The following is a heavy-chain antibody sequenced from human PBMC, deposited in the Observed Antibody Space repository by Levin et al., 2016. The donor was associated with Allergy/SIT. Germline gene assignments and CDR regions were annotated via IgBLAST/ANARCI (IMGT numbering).Heavy chain of an antibody. CDR2: IKQDGSEK. CDR3: ASDWNYGSDY. Sequence: GGSLRLSCAASGFTFSSYWMFWVRQAPGKGLEWVANIKQDGSEKYYMDSVKGRFTISRDNAKNSLYLQMNSLKGEDTAVYYCASDWNYGSDYWGQGTLVTVSS. CDR1: GFTFSSYW. J-gene: IGHJ4*02. D-gene: IGHD1-7*01. V-gene: IGHV3-7*03.